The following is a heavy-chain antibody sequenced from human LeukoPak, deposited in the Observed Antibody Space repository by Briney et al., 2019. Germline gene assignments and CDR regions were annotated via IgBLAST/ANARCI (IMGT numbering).Heavy chain of an antibody. J-gene: IGHJ4*02. CDR1: GGSISSSSYY. CDR3: ARLNWGYDFWSGYYDDY. D-gene: IGHD3-3*01. CDR2: IYYSGST. Sequence: SETLSLTCTVSGGSISSSSYYWGWIRQPPGKGLEWIGSIYYSGSTYYNPSLKSRVTISVDTSKNQFSLKLSSVTAADTAVHYCARLNWGYDFWSGYYDDYWGQGTLVTVSS. V-gene: IGHV4-39*01.